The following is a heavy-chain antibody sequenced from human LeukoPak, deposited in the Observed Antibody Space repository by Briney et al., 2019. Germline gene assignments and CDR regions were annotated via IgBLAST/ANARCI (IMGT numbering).Heavy chain of an antibody. V-gene: IGHV3-30*01. Sequence: GGSLRLSCAASGFTFSSYAMHWVRQAPGKGLEWVAVISYDGSNKYYADSVKGRFTISRDNSKNTLYLQMNSLRAEDTAVYYCAKDHARWLQFSAFDIWGQGTMVTVSS. J-gene: IGHJ3*02. CDR3: AKDHARWLQFSAFDI. CDR2: ISYDGSNK. D-gene: IGHD5-12*01. CDR1: GFTFSSYA.